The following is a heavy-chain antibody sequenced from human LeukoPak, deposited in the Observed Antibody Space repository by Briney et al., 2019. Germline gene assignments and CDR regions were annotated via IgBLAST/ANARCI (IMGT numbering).Heavy chain of an antibody. V-gene: IGHV1-2*02. J-gene: IGHJ4*02. D-gene: IGHD4-23*01. CDR3: ARGVDYGGLDY. CDR2: INPPTGAT. Sequence: ASVKVSCKTSGYTFNGYYIRWLRQAPGRGPEWLGWINPPTGATRYAQKFQGRVTVSGDTSIGTAYLDLKSLTSDDTALYYCARGVDYGGLDYWGQGTLVSVSS. CDR1: GYTFNGYY.